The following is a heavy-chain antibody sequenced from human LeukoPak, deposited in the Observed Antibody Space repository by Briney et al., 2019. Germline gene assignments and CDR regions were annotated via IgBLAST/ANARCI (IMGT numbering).Heavy chain of an antibody. V-gene: IGHV4-4*09. D-gene: IGHD6-13*01. CDR2: IYTSGST. CDR3: ARISSLGYSRRFHYYYMDV. CDR1: GGSISSYY. Sequence: PSETLSLTCTVSGGSISSYYWSWIRQPPGKGLEWIGYIYTSGSTNYNPSLKSRVTISVDTSKNQFSLKLSSVTAADTAVYYCARISSLGYSRRFHYYYMDVWGKGTTVTVSS. J-gene: IGHJ6*03.